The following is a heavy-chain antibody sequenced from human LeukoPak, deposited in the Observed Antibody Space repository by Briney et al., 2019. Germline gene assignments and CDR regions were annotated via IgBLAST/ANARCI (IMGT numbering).Heavy chain of an antibody. Sequence: SVKVSCKASGYTFTGYYMHWVRQAPGQGLEWMGRIIPIFGTANYAQKFQGRVTITTDESTSTAYMELSSLRSEDTAVYYCARCRTNGDYYYYYMDVWGKGTTVTVSS. D-gene: IGHD2-8*01. CDR2: IIPIFGTA. V-gene: IGHV1-69*05. J-gene: IGHJ6*03. CDR1: GYTFTGYY. CDR3: ARCRTNGDYYYYYMDV.